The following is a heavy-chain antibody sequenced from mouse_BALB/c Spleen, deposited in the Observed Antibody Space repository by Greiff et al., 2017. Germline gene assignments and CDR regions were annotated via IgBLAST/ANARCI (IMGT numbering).Heavy chain of an antibody. J-gene: IGHJ4*01. V-gene: IGHV5-4*02. CDR1: GFTFSDYY. CDR2: ISDGGSYT. CDR3: ARDVDGYYDYAMDY. Sequence: EVHLVESGGGLVKPGGSLKLSCAASGFTFSDYYMYWVRQTPEKRLEWVATISDGGSYTYYPDSVKGRFTISRDNAKNNLYLQMSSLKSEDTAMYYCARDVDGYYDYAMDYWGQGTSVTVSS. D-gene: IGHD2-3*01.